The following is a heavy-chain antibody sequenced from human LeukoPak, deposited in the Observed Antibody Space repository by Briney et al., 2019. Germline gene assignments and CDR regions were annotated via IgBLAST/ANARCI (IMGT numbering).Heavy chain of an antibody. V-gene: IGHV3-7*01. Sequence: PGGSLRLSCEASGFTFSLYWMSWVRQAPGKGLEWVANIKQDGSEKYYVDSVKGRFTISRDNAKNSLYLQMNSLRADDTAVYYCARDGDTSGYRDWGQGTLVTVSS. CDR1: GFTFSLYW. J-gene: IGHJ4*02. CDR3: ARDGDTSGYRD. CDR2: IKQDGSEK. D-gene: IGHD3-22*01.